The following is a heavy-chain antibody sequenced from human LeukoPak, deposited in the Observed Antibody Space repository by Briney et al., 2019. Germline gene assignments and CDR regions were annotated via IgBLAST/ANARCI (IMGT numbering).Heavy chain of an antibody. D-gene: IGHD3-22*01. V-gene: IGHV3-7*03. J-gene: IGHJ4*02. CDR1: GFSFSTYW. CDR2: IKQDGSAK. Sequence: GSLRLSCAASGFSFSTYWMSWVRQAPGKGLEWVANIKQDGSAKYYVDSVKGRFTISRDNAKDSLYLQMNSLRAEDTAVYYCAKSKHYYDSSGYYYFDYWGQGTLVTVSS. CDR3: AKSKHYYDSSGYYYFDY.